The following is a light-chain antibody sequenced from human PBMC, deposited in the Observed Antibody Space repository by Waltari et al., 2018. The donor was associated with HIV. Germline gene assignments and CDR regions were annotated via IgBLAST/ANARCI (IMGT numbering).Light chain of an antibody. Sequence: SYELTQPPSVSVSPGQTARITCSGSALPKQYAYWYHQKPGQAPVLVIYKDTARPSGIPERFSGSSSGTTVTLTISGVQAEDEADYYCQSADSSGTWVFGGGTKLTVL. CDR1: ALPKQY. J-gene: IGLJ3*02. V-gene: IGLV3-25*03. CDR2: KDT. CDR3: QSADSSGTWV.